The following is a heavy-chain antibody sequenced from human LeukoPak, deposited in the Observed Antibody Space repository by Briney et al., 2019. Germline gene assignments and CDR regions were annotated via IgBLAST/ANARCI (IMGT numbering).Heavy chain of an antibody. J-gene: IGHJ6*04. D-gene: IGHD5/OR15-5a*01. CDR2: ISSSGSTI. CDR1: GFTFSSYE. CDR3: ARDSTYYHYYYGMDV. V-gene: IGHV3-48*03. Sequence: GGSLRLSCAASGFTFSSYEMNWVRQAPGKGLEWVSYISSSGSTIYYADSVKGRFTISRDNAKNSLYLQVNSLRAEDTAVYYCARDSTYYHYYYGMDVWGKGTTVTVSS.